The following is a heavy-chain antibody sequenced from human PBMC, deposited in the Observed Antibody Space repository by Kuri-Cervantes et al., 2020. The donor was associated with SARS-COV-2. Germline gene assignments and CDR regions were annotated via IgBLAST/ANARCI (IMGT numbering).Heavy chain of an antibody. CDR2: ISGSGGST. V-gene: IGHV3-23*01. CDR3: AKEFSGSYWTGNFDY. D-gene: IGHD1-26*01. J-gene: IGHJ4*02. Sequence: GGSLRLSCAASGFTFSSYAMHWVRQAPGKGLEWVSAISGSGGSTYYADSVKGRFTISRDNSKNTLYLQMNSLRAEDTAVYYCAKEFSGSYWTGNFDYWGQGTLVTVSS. CDR1: GFTFSSYA.